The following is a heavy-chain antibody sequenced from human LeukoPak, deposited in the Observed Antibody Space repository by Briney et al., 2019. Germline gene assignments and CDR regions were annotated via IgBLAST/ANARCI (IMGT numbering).Heavy chain of an antibody. J-gene: IGHJ4*02. D-gene: IGHD1-14*01. Sequence: SETLSLTCTVSGGSISSYYWSWIRQPPGKGLEWIGYIYYSGSTNYNPSLKSRVTISVDTSKNQFSLKLSSVTAADTAVYYCARHFXVKNRYHFDYWGQGTLVTVS. CDR2: IYYSGST. CDR1: GGSISSYY. CDR3: ARHFXVKNRYHFDY. V-gene: IGHV4-59*08.